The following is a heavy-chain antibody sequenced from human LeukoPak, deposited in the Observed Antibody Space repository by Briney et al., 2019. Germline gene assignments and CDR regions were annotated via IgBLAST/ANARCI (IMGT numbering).Heavy chain of an antibody. CDR3: ARALREYRNCWFRDF. V-gene: IGHV1-18*01. CDR1: VYTFWSNS. Sequence: ASETVSCKGSVYTFWSNSICWVCQAPRQGLEWEWCISAYSASTNYPQTIQGRVTVTTDTSTSTACIELRSLRSGDTAMYFCARALREYRNCWFRDFWGERELGTVSS. CDR2: ISAYSAST. D-gene: IGHD6-13*01. J-gene: IGHJ4*02.